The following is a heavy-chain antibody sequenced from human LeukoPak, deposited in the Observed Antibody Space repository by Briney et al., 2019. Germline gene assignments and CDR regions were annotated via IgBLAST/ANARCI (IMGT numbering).Heavy chain of an antibody. J-gene: IGHJ5*02. CDR2: IRYDGSNK. D-gene: IGHD3-3*01. Sequence: GGSLRLSCAASGFTFSSYGMHWVRQAPGKGLEWVAFIRYDGSNKYYADSVKGRFTISRDNSKNTLYLQMNSLRAEDTAVYYCANDRTIFGVVNWFDPWDQGTLVTVSS. V-gene: IGHV3-30*02. CDR3: ANDRTIFGVVNWFDP. CDR1: GFTFSSYG.